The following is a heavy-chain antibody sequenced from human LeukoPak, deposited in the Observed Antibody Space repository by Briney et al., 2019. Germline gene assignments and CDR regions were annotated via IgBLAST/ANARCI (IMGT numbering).Heavy chain of an antibody. Sequence: GGSLRLSCAASGFTVSSNYMSWVRQAPGKGLEWVSVIYSGGSTYYADFVKGRFTISRDNSKNTLYLQMNSLRAEDTAVYYCARKYSGSYSYWGQGTLVTVSS. D-gene: IGHD1-26*01. CDR3: ARKYSGSYSY. J-gene: IGHJ4*02. V-gene: IGHV3-66*01. CDR1: GFTVSSNY. CDR2: IYSGGST.